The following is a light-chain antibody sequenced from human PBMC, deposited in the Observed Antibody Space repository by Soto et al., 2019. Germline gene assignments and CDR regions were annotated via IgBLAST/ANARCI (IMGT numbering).Light chain of an antibody. Sequence: DIQMTQSPSTLSASVGDRVTITCRASQSISSWLAWYQQKPGKAPKLLIYGASSLESGVPSRFSGSGSGTEFTLTISSLQPDDFATYYCQQGWTFGQGTKV. V-gene: IGKV1-5*01. CDR2: GAS. CDR3: QQGWT. J-gene: IGKJ1*01. CDR1: QSISSW.